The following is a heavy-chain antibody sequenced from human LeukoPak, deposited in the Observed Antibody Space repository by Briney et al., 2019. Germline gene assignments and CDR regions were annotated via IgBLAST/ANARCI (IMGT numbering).Heavy chain of an antibody. Sequence: PGGSLRLSCTASGFSFTTYAMSWVRQAPARGPEWVSSMRGGGETFYADSVKGRFTLSRDDSRNTVYLQLKNLRVEDTAIYFCAKANWVSNADAVWWGQGTQVTVSS. CDR3: AKANWVSNADAVW. CDR1: GFSFTTYA. J-gene: IGHJ4*02. D-gene: IGHD1-1*01. V-gene: IGHV3-23*01. CDR2: MRGGGET.